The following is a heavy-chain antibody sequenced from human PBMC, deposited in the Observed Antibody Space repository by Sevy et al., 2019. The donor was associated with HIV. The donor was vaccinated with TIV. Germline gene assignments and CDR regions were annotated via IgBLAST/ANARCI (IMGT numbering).Heavy chain of an antibody. CDR3: ARVGDGPKLGDFLYYYYYMDV. Sequence: GGSLRLSCAASGFTFSSYGMHWVRQAPGKGLEWVAVIWYDGSNKYYADSVKGSFTISRNNSKNTLYLQMNSLRAEDTAVYYCARVGDGPKLGDFLYYYYYMDVWGKGTTVTVSS. J-gene: IGHJ6*03. V-gene: IGHV3-33*01. CDR2: IWYDGSNK. D-gene: IGHD3-16*01. CDR1: GFTFSSYG.